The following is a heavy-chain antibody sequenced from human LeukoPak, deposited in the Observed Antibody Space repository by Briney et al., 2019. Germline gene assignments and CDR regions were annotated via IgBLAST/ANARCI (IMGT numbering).Heavy chain of an antibody. CDR3: AKGPPPMVRGVIYGNDY. Sequence: GGSLRLSCAASGFTFSSYGMYWVRQAPGKGLEWVAFVRYDGSNKYYADSVKGRFTISRDNSKNTLYLQMNSLRAEDTAVYYCAKGPPPMVRGVIYGNDYWGQGTLVTVSS. V-gene: IGHV3-30*02. J-gene: IGHJ4*02. CDR2: VRYDGSNK. CDR1: GFTFSSYG. D-gene: IGHD3-10*01.